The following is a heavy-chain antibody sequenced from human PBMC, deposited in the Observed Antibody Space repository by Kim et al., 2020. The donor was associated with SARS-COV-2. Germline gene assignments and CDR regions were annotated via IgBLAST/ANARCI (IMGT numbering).Heavy chain of an antibody. D-gene: IGHD3-22*01. CDR3: TTYYYDSSGYIYYYYGMDV. Sequence: GGSLRLSCAASGFTFSNAWMSWVRQAPGKGLEWVGRIKSKTDGGTTDYAAPVKGRFTISRDDSKNTLYLQMNSLKTEDTAVYYCTTYYYDSSGYIYYYYGMDVWGQGTTVTVSS. CDR1: GFTFSNAW. CDR2: IKSKTDGGTT. V-gene: IGHV3-15*01. J-gene: IGHJ6*02.